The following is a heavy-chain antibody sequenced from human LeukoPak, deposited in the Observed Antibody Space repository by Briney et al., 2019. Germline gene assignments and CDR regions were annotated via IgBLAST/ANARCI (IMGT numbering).Heavy chain of an antibody. CDR3: ATRYDYGDLGY. D-gene: IGHD3-16*01. Sequence: GRSLRLSCAASGFTFSSYGMHWVRQAPGKGLEWVAVISYDGSNKYYADSVKGRFTISRDNSKNTLYLQMNSLRAGDTAVYYCATRYDYGDLGYWGQGTLVTVSS. V-gene: IGHV3-30*03. CDR2: ISYDGSNK. CDR1: GFTFSSYG. J-gene: IGHJ4*02.